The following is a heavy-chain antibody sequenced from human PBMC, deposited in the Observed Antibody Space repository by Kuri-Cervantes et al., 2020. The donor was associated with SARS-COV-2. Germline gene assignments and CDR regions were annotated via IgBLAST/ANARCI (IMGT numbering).Heavy chain of an antibody. Sequence: GSLRLSCAVYGGSFSGYYWSWIRQPPGKGLEWIGEINHSGSTNHNPSLKSRVTISVDTSKNQFSLKLSSVTAADTAVYYCARGPAHDFWSGYRFDYWGQGTLVTVSS. V-gene: IGHV4-34*01. CDR2: INHSGST. CDR3: ARGPAHDFWSGYRFDY. CDR1: GGSFSGYY. J-gene: IGHJ4*02. D-gene: IGHD3-3*01.